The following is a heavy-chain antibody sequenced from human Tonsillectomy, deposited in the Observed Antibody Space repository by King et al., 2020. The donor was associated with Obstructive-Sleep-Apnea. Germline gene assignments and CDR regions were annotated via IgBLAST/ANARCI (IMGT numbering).Heavy chain of an antibody. CDR3: ARDPESLGSWFDP. Sequence: QLQESGPGLVKPSETLSLTCTVSGGSISSGGYYWTWIRQHPGKGLEWIGYIYYSGSTYYNPSLKSRVTISVDTSENQFSLKLNSVTAADTAVYYCARDPESLGSWFDPWGQGTLAT. CDR1: GGSISSGGYY. J-gene: IGHJ5*02. V-gene: IGHV4-31*03. CDR2: IYYSGST. D-gene: IGHD5-12*01.